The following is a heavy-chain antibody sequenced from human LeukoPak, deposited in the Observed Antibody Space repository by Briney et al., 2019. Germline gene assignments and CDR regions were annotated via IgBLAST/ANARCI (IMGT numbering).Heavy chain of an antibody. CDR3: APDLRGSAWSLDD. CDR2: ISGSGGGT. Sequence: SGGSLRLSCTASRFTFSNYALCWVRQAPGKGLEWVSLISGSGGGTYFADSVKGRFTISRDNSKNTLYLQMDGLRAEDTAIYYCAPDLRGSAWSLDDWGQGTLVTVSS. CDR1: RFTFSNYA. V-gene: IGHV3-23*01. D-gene: IGHD6-13*01. J-gene: IGHJ4*02.